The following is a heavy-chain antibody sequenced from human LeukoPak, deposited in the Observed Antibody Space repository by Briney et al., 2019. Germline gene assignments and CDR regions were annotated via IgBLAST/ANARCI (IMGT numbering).Heavy chain of an antibody. Sequence: SETLSLTCPVSGGSISSSRYYWGWIRQPPGKGLEWIGSIYYSGSTYYNPSLKSRVTISVDTSKNQFSLKLSSVTAADTAVYYCARPQTTRICILTGYCNDAFYIWGQGTMVTVSS. CDR2: IYYSGST. CDR1: GGSISSSRYY. D-gene: IGHD3-9*01. V-gene: IGHV4-39*01. CDR3: ARPQTTRICILTGYCNDAFYI. J-gene: IGHJ3*02.